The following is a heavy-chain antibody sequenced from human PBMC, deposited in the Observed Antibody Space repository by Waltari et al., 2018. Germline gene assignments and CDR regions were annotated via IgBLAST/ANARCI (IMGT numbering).Heavy chain of an antibody. D-gene: IGHD6-19*01. V-gene: IGHV1-24*01. CDR3: ATSWGIAVAGHWYFDL. J-gene: IGHJ2*01. CDR2: FDPEDGET. Sequence: QVQLVQSGAEGKKPGASVKVSCKVSGYTLTELSMHWVRQAPGKGLEWMGGFDPEDGETIYAQKFQGRVTMTEDTSTDTAYMELSSLRSEDTAVYYCATSWGIAVAGHWYFDLWGRGTLVTVSS. CDR1: GYTLTELS.